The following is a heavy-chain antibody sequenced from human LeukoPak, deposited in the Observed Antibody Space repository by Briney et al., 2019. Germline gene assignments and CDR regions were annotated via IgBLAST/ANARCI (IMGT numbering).Heavy chain of an antibody. CDR1: GFTFSSSE. CDR2: ISSSGGTI. J-gene: IGHJ4*02. Sequence: QPGGSLRLSCAASGFTFSSSEMNWVRQAPGKGLEWVSYISSSGGTISYADSVKGRFTISRDNAKNSLYLQMNSPRAEDTAIYYCARSGQHLFDFWGQGTLVTVSS. CDR3: ARSGQHLFDF. V-gene: IGHV3-48*03. D-gene: IGHD6-13*01.